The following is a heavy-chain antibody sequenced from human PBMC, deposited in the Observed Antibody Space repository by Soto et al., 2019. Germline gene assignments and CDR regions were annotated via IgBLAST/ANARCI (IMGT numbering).Heavy chain of an antibody. CDR1: GFTFSSYW. D-gene: IGHD6-25*01. CDR2: IKQDGSEK. V-gene: IGHV3-7*01. CDR3: AREKRANGYFDY. Sequence: EVQLVESGGGLVPPGGSLRLYCAGAGFTFSSYWMSWVRQAPGKGLEWVANIKQDGSEKYYVDSGNGRFTISRDNAKNSLYLQMHSLRVEDTAVYYCAREKRANGYFDYWGQGTLVAVSP. J-gene: IGHJ4*02.